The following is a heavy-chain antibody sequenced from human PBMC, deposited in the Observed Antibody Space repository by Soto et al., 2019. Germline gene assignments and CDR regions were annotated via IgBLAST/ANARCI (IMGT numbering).Heavy chain of an antibody. CDR2: IYYSGST. CDR1: GGSISSYY. Sequence: PSETLSLTCTVSGGSISSYYWSWIRQPPGKGLEWIGYIYYSGSTNYNPSLKSRVTISVDTSKNQFSLKLSSVTAADTAVYYCASAREVVPAAIGYFDYWGQGTLVTVS. J-gene: IGHJ4*02. CDR3: ASAREVVPAAIGYFDY. V-gene: IGHV4-59*08. D-gene: IGHD2-2*01.